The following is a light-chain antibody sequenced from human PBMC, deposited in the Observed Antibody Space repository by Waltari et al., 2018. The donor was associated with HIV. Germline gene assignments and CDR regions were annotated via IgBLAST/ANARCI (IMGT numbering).Light chain of an antibody. CDR3: LQNHHYPLT. J-gene: IGKJ4*01. CDR1: QDIGSD. Sequence: DIQMTQSPSSLSASVGDRVTLACRASQDIGSDLAWFQQIATEAPKRLIYSASSLQNGVPSRFSGVGSGTNFTLTINGLKPEDSATYFCLQNHHYPLTFGGGTTV. V-gene: IGKV1-17*01. CDR2: SAS.